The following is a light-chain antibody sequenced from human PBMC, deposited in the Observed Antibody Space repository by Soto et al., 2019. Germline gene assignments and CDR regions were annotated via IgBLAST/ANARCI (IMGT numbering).Light chain of an antibody. CDR1: QSVSSN. CDR3: QQYNNWPLA. V-gene: IGKV3-15*01. J-gene: IGKJ4*01. CDR2: GAS. Sequence: EIVMTQSPATLSVSPGERATLSCRASQSVSSNLAWYQQRPGQAPRLLIYGASTRATGIPARVSGSGSGTEFTLTISSLQSEDFAVYYCQQYNNWPLAFGGGIKVEMK.